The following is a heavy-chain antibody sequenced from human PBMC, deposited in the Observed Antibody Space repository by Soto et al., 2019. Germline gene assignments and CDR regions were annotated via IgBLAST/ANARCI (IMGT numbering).Heavy chain of an antibody. V-gene: IGHV3-21*01. CDR1: GFTFSSYS. D-gene: IGHD6-13*01. J-gene: IGHJ6*02. CDR3: ARDLTPYSSSWSLTYGMDV. CDR2: ISSSSSYI. Sequence: LRLSFAASGFTFSSYSMNWVRQAPGKGLEWVSSISSSSSYIYYADSVKGRFTISRDNAKNSLYLQMNSLRAEDTAVYYCARDLTPYSSSWSLTYGMDVWGQGTTVTVSS.